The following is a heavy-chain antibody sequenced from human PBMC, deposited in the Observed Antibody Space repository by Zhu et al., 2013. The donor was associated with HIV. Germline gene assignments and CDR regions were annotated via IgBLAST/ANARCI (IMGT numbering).Heavy chain of an antibody. D-gene: IGHD2-21*02. CDR3: ARSPFGDYWFDP. CDR1: GYSISSGYY. CDR2: IYHSGST. V-gene: IGHV4-38-2*01. Sequence: QVQLQESGPGLVKPSETLSLTCAVSGYSISSGYYWGWIRQPPGKGLEWIGSIYHSGSTYYNPSLKSRVTISVDTSKNQFSLKLSSVTAADTAVYYCARSPFGDYWFDPWGQGTLVTVSS. J-gene: IGHJ5*02.